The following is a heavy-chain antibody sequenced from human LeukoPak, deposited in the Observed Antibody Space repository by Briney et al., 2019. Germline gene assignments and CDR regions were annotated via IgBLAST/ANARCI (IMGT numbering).Heavy chain of an antibody. Sequence: GGSLRLSCAASGFTFSSYAMSWVRQAPGKGLERVSIITGNGVSTYYADSVKGRFTISRDNSKNTLYLQMNSLRAEDTAVYYCARDGHSSTITNYFDYWGQGTLVTVSS. V-gene: IGHV3-23*01. CDR3: ARDGHSSTITNYFDY. CDR2: ITGNGVST. D-gene: IGHD6-13*01. J-gene: IGHJ4*02. CDR1: GFTFSSYA.